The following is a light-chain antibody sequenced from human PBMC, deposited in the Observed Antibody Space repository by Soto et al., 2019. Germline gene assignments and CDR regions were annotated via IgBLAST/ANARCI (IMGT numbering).Light chain of an antibody. V-gene: IGKV1-17*03. CDR2: GAF. CDR3: LQHNAFPWT. CDR1: QGINDN. Sequence: DIQMTQSPSAMSASVGDRVTITCRASQGINDNLAWFQQKAGQVPKRLIYGAFSLQRGVPSRFSGSGSGTEFTLTISSLQPEDFATYYCLQHNAFPWTFGQGTKVEIQ. J-gene: IGKJ1*01.